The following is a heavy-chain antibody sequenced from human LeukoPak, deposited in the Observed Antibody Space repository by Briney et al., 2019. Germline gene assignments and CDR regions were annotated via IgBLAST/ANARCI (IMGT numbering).Heavy chain of an antibody. CDR3: ARQSGGTIFEVYMDV. CDR2: IYYSGST. V-gene: IGHV4-39*01. CDR1: GGSISSSSYY. Sequence: SETLSLTCTVCGGSISSSSYYWGWIRQPPGKGVEWIGSIYYSGSTYYNPALKSRVTISLDTSKNQFSLKLSSVNAADTAVYYCARQSGGTIFEVYMDVWGKGTTVTVSS. J-gene: IGHJ6*03. D-gene: IGHD3-3*01.